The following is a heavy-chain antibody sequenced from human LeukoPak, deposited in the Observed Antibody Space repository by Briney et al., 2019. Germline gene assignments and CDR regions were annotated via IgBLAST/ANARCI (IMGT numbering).Heavy chain of an antibody. J-gene: IGHJ1*01. D-gene: IGHD5-12*01. CDR2: INPNSGDT. CDR1: GYTFTDYY. V-gene: IGHV1-2*02. CDR3: AREYSASEH. Sequence: ASVTVSCKASGYTFTDYYMHWVRQAPGQGLEWMGWINPNSGDTKSAQQFQGRVTMTWDTSISTTYMELSWLTSDDTALYYCAREYSASEHWGQGTLVTVSS.